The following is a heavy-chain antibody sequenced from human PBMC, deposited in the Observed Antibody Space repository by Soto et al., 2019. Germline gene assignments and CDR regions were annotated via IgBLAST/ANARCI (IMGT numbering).Heavy chain of an antibody. Sequence: ESGGGLVKPGGSLRLSCAASGFTFSDYYMSWIRQAPGKGLEWVSYISSSSSYTNYADSVKGRFTISRDNAKNSLYLQMNSLRAEDTAVYYCARVHRAYYYDSSGYYFDYWGQGTLVTVSS. CDR1: GFTFSDYY. D-gene: IGHD3-22*01. J-gene: IGHJ4*02. CDR3: ARVHRAYYYDSSGYYFDY. CDR2: ISSSSSYT. V-gene: IGHV3-11*06.